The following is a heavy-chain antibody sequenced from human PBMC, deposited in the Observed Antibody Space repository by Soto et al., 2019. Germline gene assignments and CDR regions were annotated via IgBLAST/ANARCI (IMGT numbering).Heavy chain of an antibody. J-gene: IGHJ5*02. CDR3: ASQYSSSWYVDWFDP. D-gene: IGHD6-13*01. CDR2: ISSSSSTI. Sequence: PGGSLRLSCAASGFTFSSYNMNWVRQAPGKGLEWVSYISSSSSTIYYADSVKGRFTISRDNAKNSLYLQMNSLRDEDTAVYYCASQYSSSWYVDWFDPWGQGTLVTVSS. V-gene: IGHV3-48*02. CDR1: GFTFSSYN.